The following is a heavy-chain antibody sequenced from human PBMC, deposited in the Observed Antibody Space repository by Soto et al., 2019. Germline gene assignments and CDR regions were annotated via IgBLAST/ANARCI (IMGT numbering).Heavy chain of an antibody. CDR1: GRSFSGYY. Sequence: SETLSLTCAVYGRSFSGYYWSWIRQPPGKGLEWIGEINHSGSTNYNPSLKSRVTISVDTSKNQFSLKLSSVTAADTAVYYCAIIIRYRGYDWASVDYWGQGTLVTVSS. D-gene: IGHD5-12*01. V-gene: IGHV4-34*01. J-gene: IGHJ4*02. CDR2: INHSGST. CDR3: AIIIRYRGYDWASVDY.